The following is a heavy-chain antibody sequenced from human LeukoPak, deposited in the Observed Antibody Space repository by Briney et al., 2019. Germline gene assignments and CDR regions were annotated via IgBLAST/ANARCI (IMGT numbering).Heavy chain of an antibody. Sequence: SETLSLACTVSGGTISSYYWNWIRQPPGKGLEWIGYIHYSGSTKYNPSLKSRVTISVDTSRNQFSLKLSSVTAADTAVYYCARWYSSGWAFDYWGQGTLVTVSS. D-gene: IGHD6-19*01. CDR2: IHYSGST. V-gene: IGHV4-59*08. J-gene: IGHJ4*02. CDR1: GGTISSYY. CDR3: ARWYSSGWAFDY.